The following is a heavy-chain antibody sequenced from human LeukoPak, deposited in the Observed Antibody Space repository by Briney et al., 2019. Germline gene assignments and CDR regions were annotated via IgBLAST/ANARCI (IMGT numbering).Heavy chain of an antibody. J-gene: IGHJ4*02. CDR2: IKHDGSEK. CDR3: ARDPLSYLGEIDTSSCYCDY. V-gene: IGHV3-7*01. CDR1: GFTFSDFW. D-gene: IGHD3-10*01. Sequence: GGSLRLSCAASGFTFSDFWMTWVRQAPGRGLEWVANIKHDGSEKYYMDSVKGRFTVSRDNGKNSLYLQMNSLRAEDTAVYYCARDPLSYLGEIDTSSCYCDYWGQGTLATVSS.